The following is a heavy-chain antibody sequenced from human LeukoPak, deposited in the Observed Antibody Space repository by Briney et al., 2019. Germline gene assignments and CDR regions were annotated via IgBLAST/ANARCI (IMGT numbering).Heavy chain of an antibody. V-gene: IGHV4-59*01. CDR3: ARVLGERYCST. J-gene: IGHJ5*02. CDR2: IHYTGST. CDR1: GGSISSYY. Sequence: SETLSPTCTVSGGSISSYYWSWIRQPPGKGLEWIGYIHYTGSTNYNPSLKSRVTISVDTSKNQFSLKLSSVTAADTAVYYCARVLGERYCSTWGQGTLVTVSS. D-gene: IGHD2-15*01.